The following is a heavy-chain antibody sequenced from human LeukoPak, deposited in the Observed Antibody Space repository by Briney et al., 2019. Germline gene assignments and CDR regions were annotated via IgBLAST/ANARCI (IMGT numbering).Heavy chain of an antibody. D-gene: IGHD3-22*01. CDR1: GGSISSSSYY. CDR3: ARQSITMIVVVAYFDL. CDR2: IYYSGST. V-gene: IGHV4-39*01. J-gene: IGHJ2*01. Sequence: PSETLSLTCTVSGGSISSSSYYWGWIRQPPGKGLEWIGSIYYSGSTYYNPSLKSRVTISVDTSKNQFSLKLSPVTAADTAVYYCARQSITMIVVVAYFDLWGRGTLVTVSS.